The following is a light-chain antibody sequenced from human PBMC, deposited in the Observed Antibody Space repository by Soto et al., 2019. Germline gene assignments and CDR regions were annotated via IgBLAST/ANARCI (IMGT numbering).Light chain of an antibody. J-gene: IGLJ2*01. CDR1: SSDVGAFTS. CDR2: DII. Sequence: QSALTQPASVSGSPGQSITISCTGTSSDVGAFTSVSWYQQHPGKAPKLIIYDIIHRPSGVSDRFSGSKSVNTASLTISGPPLGDELTQRCSCSSPNPLIVVFGRGATLTVL. V-gene: IGLV2-14*03. CDR3: SCSSPNPLIVV.